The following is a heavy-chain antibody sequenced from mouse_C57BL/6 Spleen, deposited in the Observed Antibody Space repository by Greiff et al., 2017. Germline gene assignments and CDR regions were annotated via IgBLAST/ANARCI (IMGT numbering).Heavy chain of an antibody. V-gene: IGHV5-17*01. D-gene: IGHD1-1*01. CDR3: ARYYYYGSSSPYWYFDV. CDR2: ISSGSSTI. J-gene: IGHJ1*03. CDR1: GFTFSDYG. Sequence: EVHLVESGGGLVKPGGSLKLSCAASGFTFSDYGMHWVRQAPEKGLEWVAYISSGSSTIYYADTVKGRFTISRDNAKNTLFLQMTSLRSEDTAMYYCARYYYYGSSSPYWYFDVWGTGTTVTVSS.